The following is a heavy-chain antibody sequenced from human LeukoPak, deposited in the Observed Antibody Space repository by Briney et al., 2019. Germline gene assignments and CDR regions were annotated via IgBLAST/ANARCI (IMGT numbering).Heavy chain of an antibody. D-gene: IGHD6-13*01. CDR1: GGSFTGYY. CDR2: IYHSGSF. CDR3: ARWRRYSSSWYTREGIDY. Sequence: SETLSLTCAVYGGSFTGYYWSWSRQPPEERLECVGEIYHSGSFNYNPSLKSRVTISLDTSKNQFSLKVNSVTAADTAVYYCARWRRYSSSWYTREGIDYWGQGTLVTVSS. J-gene: IGHJ4*02. V-gene: IGHV4-34*01.